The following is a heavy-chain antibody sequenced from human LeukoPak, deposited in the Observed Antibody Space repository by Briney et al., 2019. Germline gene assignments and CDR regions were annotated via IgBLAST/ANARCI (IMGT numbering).Heavy chain of an antibody. CDR1: GDSFSRSTYS. V-gene: IGHV4-39*01. Sequence: SETLSLTCTVSGDSFSRSTYSWGWIRQPPGKGLEWIGSIYYTGRTFYNPSLKSRVTISVDTSRNQFSLKLSSVTAADTAVYYCASAETMVRGVSGYWGQGTLVTVSS. CDR2: IYYTGRT. J-gene: IGHJ4*02. CDR3: ASAETMVRGVSGY. D-gene: IGHD3-10*01.